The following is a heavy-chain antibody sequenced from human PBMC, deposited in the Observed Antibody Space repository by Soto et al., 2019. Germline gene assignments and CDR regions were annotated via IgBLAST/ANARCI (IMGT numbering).Heavy chain of an antibody. D-gene: IGHD3-22*01. V-gene: IGHV3-48*01. CDR1: GFAFSSYS. J-gene: IGHJ4*02. Sequence: EVQLVESGGDLVQPGGSLRLSCAASGFAFSSYSMNWVGQAPGKGLEWVSYISSNSGTMYYAGSVKGPFTISRDNAKNSLYLAMNRLKARATAVYYCARDRFYYCSSGYYYFDYWGQGTLVTVSS. CDR3: ARDRFYYCSSGYYYFDY. CDR2: ISSNSGTM.